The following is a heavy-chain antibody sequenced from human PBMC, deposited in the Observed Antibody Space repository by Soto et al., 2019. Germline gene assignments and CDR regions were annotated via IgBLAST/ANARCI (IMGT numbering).Heavy chain of an antibody. CDR3: ARLGAYGGQFDY. CDR1: GVTVRNSY. Sequence: EVQLVESGGGLVQPGGSLRLSCAASGVTVRNSYMSWVRQAPGKGLEWVSIIYSGGSTYYADSVKGRFTISRDTSKNTLYLQMNSLRAEDTAVYYSARLGAYGGQFDYWGQGTLVTVSS. CDR2: IYSGGST. V-gene: IGHV3-66*04. J-gene: IGHJ4*02. D-gene: IGHD4-17*01.